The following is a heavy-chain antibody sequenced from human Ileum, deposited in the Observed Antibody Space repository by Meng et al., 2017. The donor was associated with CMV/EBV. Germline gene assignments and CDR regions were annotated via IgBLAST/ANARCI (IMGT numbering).Heavy chain of an antibody. CDR2: IYYSGST. J-gene: IGHJ4*02. D-gene: IGHD3-3*01. Sequence: GSLRLSCAASGFTVSSNYMSWVRQPPGKGLEWIGSIYYSGSTYYNPSLKSRVTISVDTSKNQFSLKLSSVTAADTAVYYCARAPYDFWSGYNYYFDYWGQGTLVTVSS. CDR1: GFTVSSNY. V-gene: IGHV4-39*07. CDR3: ARAPYDFWSGYNYYFDY.